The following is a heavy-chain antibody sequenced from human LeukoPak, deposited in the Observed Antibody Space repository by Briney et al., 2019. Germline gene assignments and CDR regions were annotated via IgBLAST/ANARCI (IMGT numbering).Heavy chain of an antibody. D-gene: IGHD3/OR15-3a*01. CDR2: INHSGIT. Sequence: SETLSLTCAVYGGSFTGYYWTWIRQPPGKGLEWIAEINHSGITNYNPSLKSRVITSVDTSMNQFSLKLTSVTAADTAVYYCARQTGSGLFILPGGQGTLVTVSS. V-gene: IGHV4-34*01. J-gene: IGHJ4*02. CDR3: ARQTGSGLFILP. CDR1: GGSFTGYY.